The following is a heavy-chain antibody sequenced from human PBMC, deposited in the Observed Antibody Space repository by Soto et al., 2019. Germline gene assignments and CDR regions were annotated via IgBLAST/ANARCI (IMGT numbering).Heavy chain of an antibody. J-gene: IGHJ4*02. Sequence: ASVKVSCKASGYTFTIYGISCVRQSPLQGREWMGWISAYNGNTNYAQKLQGRVTMTTDTSTSTAYMELRSLRSDDTAVYYCARGSGSGSYYTPNLDYPYYFDYWGQGTLVTVSS. V-gene: IGHV1-18*04. CDR1: GYTFTIYG. D-gene: IGHD3-10*01. CDR3: ARGSGSGSYYTPNLDYPYYFDY. CDR2: ISAYNGNT.